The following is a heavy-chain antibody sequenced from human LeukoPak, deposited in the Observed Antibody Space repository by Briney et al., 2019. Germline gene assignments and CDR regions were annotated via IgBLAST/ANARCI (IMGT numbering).Heavy chain of an antibody. D-gene: IGHD6-25*01. V-gene: IGHV4-38-2*01. Sequence: SETLSLTCAVSGYSISSGYYWGWIRQSPGKGLEWIGSIYHSGSTYYNPSLKSRVTISVDTSKNQFSLKLSSVTAADTAVYYCTRLAGSSGYGYWGQGTLVTVSS. CDR1: GYSISSGYY. CDR3: TRLAGSSGYGY. CDR2: IYHSGST. J-gene: IGHJ4*02.